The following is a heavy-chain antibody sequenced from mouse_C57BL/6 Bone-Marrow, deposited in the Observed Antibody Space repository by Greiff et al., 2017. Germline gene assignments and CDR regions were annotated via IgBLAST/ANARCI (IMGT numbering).Heavy chain of an antibody. Sequence: EVQLQQSGAELVRPGASVKLSCTASGFNIKDDYMHWVKQRPEQGLEWIGWIDPENGDTEYAPKFQGKATITADTSSNTAYLQLSSLTSEDTAVXYCTTGVLLDWGQGTLVTVSA. CDR2: IDPENGDT. D-gene: IGHD1-1*01. CDR3: TTGVLLD. V-gene: IGHV14-4*01. CDR1: GFNIKDDY. J-gene: IGHJ3*01.